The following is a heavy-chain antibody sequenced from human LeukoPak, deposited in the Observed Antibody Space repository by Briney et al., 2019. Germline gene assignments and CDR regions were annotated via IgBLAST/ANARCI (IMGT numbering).Heavy chain of an antibody. CDR3: ASYSGSSTRGVDP. CDR1: GYNFITHD. D-gene: IGHD1-26*01. Sequence: ASVKVSCKASGYNFITHDINWVRQATGQGLEWMGWMNPKSGNTGYAHKFQGRVTMTRDTSTSTAYMELSSLTLEDTAVCYCASYSGSSTRGVDPWGQGTLVTVSS. V-gene: IGHV1-8*01. CDR2: MNPKSGNT. J-gene: IGHJ5*02.